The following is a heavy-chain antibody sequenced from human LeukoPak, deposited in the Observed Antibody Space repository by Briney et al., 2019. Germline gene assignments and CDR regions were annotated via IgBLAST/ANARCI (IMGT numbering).Heavy chain of an antibody. CDR1: GGSFSGYY. J-gene: IGHJ3*02. D-gene: IGHD4/OR15-4a*01. Sequence: PSETLSLTCAVYGGSFSGYYWSWIRQPPGKGLEWIGEINHSGSTNYNPSLKSRVTISVDTSKNQFSLKLSSVTAADTAVYYCARPKIVPDYGNAFDIWGQGTTVTVSS. CDR3: ARPKIVPDYGNAFDI. CDR2: INHSGST. V-gene: IGHV4-34*01.